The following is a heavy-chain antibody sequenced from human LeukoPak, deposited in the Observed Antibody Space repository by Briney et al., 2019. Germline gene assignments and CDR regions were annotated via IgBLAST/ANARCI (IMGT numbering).Heavy chain of an antibody. Sequence: PSETLSLTCAVYGGSFSGYYWSWIRQPPGKGLEWIGEINHSGSTNYNPSLKSRVTISVDTSKNQFSLKLSSVTAADTAVYYCARFGSLSGSSSRWFDPWGQGTLVTVSS. J-gene: IGHJ5*02. CDR2: INHSGST. CDR1: GGSFSGYY. D-gene: IGHD6-6*01. CDR3: ARFGSLSGSSSRWFDP. V-gene: IGHV4-34*01.